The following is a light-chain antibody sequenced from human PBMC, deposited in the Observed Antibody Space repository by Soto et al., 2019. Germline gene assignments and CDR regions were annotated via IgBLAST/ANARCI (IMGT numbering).Light chain of an antibody. J-gene: IGKJ1*01. CDR3: QQYNIRPPWT. CDR1: QGVTTN. Sequence: EIVMTQSPDTLSVSPGERATLTCRAGQGVTTNFAWYQQKSGQSPRLLIYDVSIRATGVPARFSATGSETEFTLTISRLQSEDFAVYYCQQYNIRPPWTFGQGTKVDIK. V-gene: IGKV3-15*01. CDR2: DVS.